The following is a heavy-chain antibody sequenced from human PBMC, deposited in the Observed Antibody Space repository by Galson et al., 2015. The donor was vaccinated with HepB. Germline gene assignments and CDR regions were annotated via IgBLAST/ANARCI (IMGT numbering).Heavy chain of an antibody. J-gene: IGHJ4*02. CDR1: GYTFTSYA. V-gene: IGHV1-3*01. CDR3: ARDPTWFGELSDLFDY. Sequence: SVKVSCKASGYTFTSYAMHWVRQAPGQRLEWMGWINAGNGNTKYSQKFQGRVTITRDTSASTAYMELSSLRSEDTAVYYCARDPTWFGELSDLFDYWGQGTLVTVSS. D-gene: IGHD3-10*01. CDR2: INAGNGNT.